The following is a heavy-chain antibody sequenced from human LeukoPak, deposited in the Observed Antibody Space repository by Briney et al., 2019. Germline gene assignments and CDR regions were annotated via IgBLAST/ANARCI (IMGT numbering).Heavy chain of an antibody. CDR3: ARGRSGSYYVY. D-gene: IGHD1-26*01. V-gene: IGHV1-18*01. J-gene: IGHJ4*02. CDR2: ISAYNGNT. Sequence: ASVKVSCKASGGTFSSYAISWVRQAPGQGLEWMGWISAYNGNTNYAQKLQGRVTMTTDTSTSTAYMELRSLRSEDTAVYYCARGRSGSYYVYWGQGTLVTVSS. CDR1: GGTFSSYA.